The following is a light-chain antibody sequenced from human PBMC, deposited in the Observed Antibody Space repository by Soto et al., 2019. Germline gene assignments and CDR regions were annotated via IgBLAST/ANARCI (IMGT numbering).Light chain of an antibody. V-gene: IGLV2-23*03. CDR1: SSDVGSYNL. CDR3: CSYAGSTTFVV. J-gene: IGLJ2*01. Sequence: QSALTQPASVSGSPGQSITISCTGTSSDVGSYNLVSWYQQHPGKVPKLMIYEGSQRPSGVSNRFSGSKSGNTASLTISGLQAEDEADYYCCSYAGSTTFVVFGGGTKVTVL. CDR2: EGS.